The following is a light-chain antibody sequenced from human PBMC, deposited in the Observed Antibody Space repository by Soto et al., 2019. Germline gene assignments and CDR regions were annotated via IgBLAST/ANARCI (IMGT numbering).Light chain of an antibody. CDR1: QGISSW. V-gene: IGKV1-12*01. Sequence: PSSVSESVGDRVTITCRASQGISSWLAWYQKKPGKAPNLLIYAASSLQSGVPSRFSGSESGTDFTLAISSLQPEDCAIYFCQQANSFPITFGQGTRLEIK. CDR3: QQANSFPIT. J-gene: IGKJ5*01. CDR2: AAS.